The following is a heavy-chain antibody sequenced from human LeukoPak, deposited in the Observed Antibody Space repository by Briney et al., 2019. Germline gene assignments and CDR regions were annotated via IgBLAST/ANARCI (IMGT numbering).Heavy chain of an antibody. CDR3: ARLRAASSDGTAMVRKYYYYYMDV. J-gene: IGHJ6*03. CDR1: GGSISSYY. D-gene: IGHD5-18*01. V-gene: IGHV4-4*07. CDR2: IYTSGST. Sequence: SETLSLTCTVSGGSISSYYWGWIRQPAGKGLEWIGRIYTSGSTNYNPSLKSRVTMSVDTSKNQFSLKLSSVTAADTAVYYCARLRAASSDGTAMVRKYYYYYMDVWGKGTTVTISS.